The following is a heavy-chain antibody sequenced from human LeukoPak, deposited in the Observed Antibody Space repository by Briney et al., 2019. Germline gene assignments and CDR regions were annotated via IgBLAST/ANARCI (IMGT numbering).Heavy chain of an antibody. CDR3: ARHWVVTPNY. J-gene: IGHJ4*02. V-gene: IGHV4-39*01. CDR2: IYYSGGA. CDR1: GGSISNSSYY. D-gene: IGHD4-23*01. Sequence: PSETLSLTCIVSGGSISNSSYYWGWIRRPPGKGLEWIGSIYYSGGAYYNPSLKSRVTISVDTSKNQFSLKLTSVTAADTAVYYCARHWVVTPNYWGQGTLVTVSS.